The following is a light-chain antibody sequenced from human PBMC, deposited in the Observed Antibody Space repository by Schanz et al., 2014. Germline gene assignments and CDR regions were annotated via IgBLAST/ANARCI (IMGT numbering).Light chain of an antibody. J-gene: IGKJ2*01. CDR3: QQYILYST. V-gene: IGKV3-20*01. CDR1: QSVGSNY. Sequence: DIVLTQSPGTLSLSPGERATLSCRASQSVGSNYLAWYQQTPGQAPRLLISGASSRATGIPDRFSGSGSGTDFTLTISSLQPDDFATYYCQQYILYSTFGQGTKLEIK. CDR2: GAS.